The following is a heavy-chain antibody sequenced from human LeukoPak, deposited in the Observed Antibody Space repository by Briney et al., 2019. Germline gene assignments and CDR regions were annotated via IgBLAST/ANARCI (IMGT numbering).Heavy chain of an antibody. D-gene: IGHD1-1*01. V-gene: IGHV3-48*03. CDR2: ISGRGDRT. CDR1: GFTFRNYE. CDR3: ARVEATYNNIRGDAFDI. Sequence: GGSLRLACAASGFTFRNYEINWVRQAPGKALEWVSYISGRGDRTEYADSVKGRFSISRDNVKNSVNVLMNNLRAEDTAVYYCARVEATYNNIRGDAFDIWGQGTMVTVSS. J-gene: IGHJ3*02.